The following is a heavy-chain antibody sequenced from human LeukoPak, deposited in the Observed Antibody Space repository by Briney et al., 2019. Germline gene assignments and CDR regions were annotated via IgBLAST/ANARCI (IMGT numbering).Heavy chain of an antibody. D-gene: IGHD5-18*01. V-gene: IGHV1-69*13. J-gene: IGHJ4*02. Sequence: ASVKVSCKASGGTFSSYAISWVRQAPGQGLEWIGGIIPIFGTANYAQKFQGRVTITADESTSTAYMELSSLRSEDTAVYYCASPEGGYSYGYVYWGQGTLVTVSS. CDR1: GGTFSSYA. CDR2: IIPIFGTA. CDR3: ASPEGGYSYGYVY.